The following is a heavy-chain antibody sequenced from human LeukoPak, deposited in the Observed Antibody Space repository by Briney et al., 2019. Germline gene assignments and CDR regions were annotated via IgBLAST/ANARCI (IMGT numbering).Heavy chain of an antibody. J-gene: IGHJ4*02. CDR2: IDPPSGVP. V-gene: IGHV1-2*02. CDR3: ARSGFSTGFYLDF. D-gene: IGHD2-8*02. CDR1: GYTFTGQF. Sequence: ASVKVSCKASGYTFTGQFIHWLRQAPGQGLEWMGWIDPPSGVPHFAQKFQDTVTMTRDTSIATACLEVHRLKPDDTAVYYCARSGFSTGFYLDFWGQGTLISVSS.